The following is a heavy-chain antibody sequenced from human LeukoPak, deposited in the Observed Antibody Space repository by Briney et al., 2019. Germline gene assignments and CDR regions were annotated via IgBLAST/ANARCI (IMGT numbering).Heavy chain of an antibody. Sequence: SETLSLTCTVSGGSISSSSYYWGWIRQLPGKGPEWIGTIYHSGSTYYNPSLKSRVTISVDTSKNQLSLNLSSVAAADTAVYYCARRYSTGWSSTSWGQGTLVIVSS. J-gene: IGHJ5*02. CDR2: IYHSGST. CDR3: ARRYSTGWSSTS. D-gene: IGHD2-2*01. CDR1: GGSISSSSYY. V-gene: IGHV4-39*01.